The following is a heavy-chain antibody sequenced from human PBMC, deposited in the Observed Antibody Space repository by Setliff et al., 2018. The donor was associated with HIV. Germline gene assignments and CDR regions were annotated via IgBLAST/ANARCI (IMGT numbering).Heavy chain of an antibody. CDR2: IYTSGST. Sequence: SETLSLTCTVSGGSISSGSYYWSWIRQPAGKGLEWIGHIYTSGSTNYNPSLKSRVTISVDTSKNQFSLKLSSVTAADTAVYYCARALRRWFDPWGQGTLGTAPQ. J-gene: IGHJ5*02. CDR3: ARALRRWFDP. D-gene: IGHD5-12*01. V-gene: IGHV4-61*09. CDR1: GGSISSGSYY.